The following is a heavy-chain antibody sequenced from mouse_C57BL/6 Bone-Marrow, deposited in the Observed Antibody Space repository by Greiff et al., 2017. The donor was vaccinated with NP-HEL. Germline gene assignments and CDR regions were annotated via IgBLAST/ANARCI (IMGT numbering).Heavy chain of an antibody. D-gene: IGHD2-4*01. V-gene: IGHV5-16*01. CDR1: GFTFSDYY. CDR2: INYDGSST. Sequence: DVHLVESEGGLVQPGSSMKLSCTASGFTFSDYYMAWVRQVPEKGLEWVANINYDGSSTYYLDSLKSRFIISRDNAKNILYLQMSSLKSEDTATYYCASYDYDGAMDYWGQGTSVTVSS. J-gene: IGHJ4*01. CDR3: ASYDYDGAMDY.